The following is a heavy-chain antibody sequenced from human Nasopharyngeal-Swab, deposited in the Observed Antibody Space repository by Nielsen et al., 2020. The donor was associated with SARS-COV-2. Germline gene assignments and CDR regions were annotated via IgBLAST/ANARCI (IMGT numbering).Heavy chain of an antibody. D-gene: IGHD3-22*01. CDR1: GFTFSSYA. Sequence: GGSLRLPCAASGFTFSSYAMSWVRQAPGKGLEWVSSFSGSGGTTYYTDAVKGRFTISRDNSKNTLYLQMNSLRAEDTAVYYCAKDLSYDSSGYYDYWGQGTLVTVSS. V-gene: IGHV3-23*01. CDR3: AKDLSYDSSGYYDY. J-gene: IGHJ4*02. CDR2: FSGSGGTT.